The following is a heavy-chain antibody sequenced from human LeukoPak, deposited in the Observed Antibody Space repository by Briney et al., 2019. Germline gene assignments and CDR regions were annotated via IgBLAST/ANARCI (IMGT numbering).Heavy chain of an antibody. CDR1: GFTFSSYG. J-gene: IGHJ6*02. Sequence: GGSLRLSCAASGFTFSSYGMHWVRQAPGKGLEWVAVIWYDGSNKYYADSVKGRFTISRDNSKNTLYLQMNSLRAEDTAVYYCARDYYGSGSYYSWYYYYGMDVWGQGTTVTVSS. CDR2: IWYDGSNK. D-gene: IGHD3-10*01. CDR3: ARDYYGSGSYYSWYYYYGMDV. V-gene: IGHV3-33*01.